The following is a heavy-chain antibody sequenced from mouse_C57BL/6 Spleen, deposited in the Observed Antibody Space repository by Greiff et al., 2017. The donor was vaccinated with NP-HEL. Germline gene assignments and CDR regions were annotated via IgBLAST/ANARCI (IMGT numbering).Heavy chain of an antibody. D-gene: IGHD2-4*01. V-gene: IGHV1-82*01. J-gene: IGHJ3*01. CDR2: IYPGDGDT. CDR1: GYAFSSSW. CDR3: ARCAYDYDEAWFAY. Sequence: QVQLKQSGPELVKPGASVKISCKASGYAFSSSWMNWVKQRPGKGLEWIGRIYPGDGDTNYNGKFKGKATLTADKSSSTAYMQLSSLTSEDSAVYFCARCAYDYDEAWFAYWGQGTLVTVSA.